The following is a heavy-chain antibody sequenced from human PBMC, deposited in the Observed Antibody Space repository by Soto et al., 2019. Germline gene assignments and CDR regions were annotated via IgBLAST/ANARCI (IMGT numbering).Heavy chain of an antibody. J-gene: IGHJ4*02. D-gene: IGHD2-21*01. Sequence: GGSLRLSCASSGFTFRRYWMHWVRQTPGKGLEWVSGISWNSDMITYADSVKGRFTVSRDNAKNSLDLEMNSLRVEDTALYYCVKDTYILVGATHLDSWGQGTLVTVYS. CDR1: GFTFRRYW. CDR3: VKDTYILVGATHLDS. CDR2: ISWNSDMI. V-gene: IGHV3-9*01.